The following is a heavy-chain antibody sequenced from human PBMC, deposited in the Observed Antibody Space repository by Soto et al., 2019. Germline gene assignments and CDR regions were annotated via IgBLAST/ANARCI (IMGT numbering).Heavy chain of an antibody. V-gene: IGHV3-48*02. CDR3: ARDRYSSSWGLLYNWFDP. Sequence: GGSLRLSCAASGFTFSSYSMNGVRQAPGKGLEWVSYISSSSSTIYYADSVKGRFTISRDNAKNSLYLQMNSLRDEDTAVYYCARDRYSSSWGLLYNWFDPWGQGTLVTVSS. D-gene: IGHD6-13*01. CDR1: GFTFSSYS. CDR2: ISSSSSTI. J-gene: IGHJ5*02.